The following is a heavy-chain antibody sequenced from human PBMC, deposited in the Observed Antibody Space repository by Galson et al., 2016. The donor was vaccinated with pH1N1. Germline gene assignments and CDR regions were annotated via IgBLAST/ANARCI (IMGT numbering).Heavy chain of an antibody. D-gene: IGHD6-13*01. CDR3: AKGPYSSSWYPHFDY. Sequence: SLRLSCAASGFTFSTYTVYWVRQSPGKGLEWVSGISDSGGSTYYADSVKGRFTISRDNSRTTLYLQMNSLRAEDTAVYYCAKGPYSSSWYPHFDYWGQGTLVTVSS. V-gene: IGHV3-23*01. CDR2: ISDSGGST. CDR1: GFTFSTYT. J-gene: IGHJ4*02.